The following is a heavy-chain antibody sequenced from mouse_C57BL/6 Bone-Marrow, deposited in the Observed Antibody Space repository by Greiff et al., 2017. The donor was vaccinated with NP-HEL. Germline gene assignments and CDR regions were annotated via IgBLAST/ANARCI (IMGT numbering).Heavy chain of an antibody. CDR2: YPGSGNTY. D-gene: IGHD2-4*01. J-gene: IGHJ3*01. Sequence: VQLQESGPELVKPGASVKMSCKASGYTFTDYYMHWVKQKPGKGLEWIGEIYPGSGNTYYNEKFKGKATLTADTSSSTAYMQLSSLTSEDSAVYFCARLDYDVAYWGQGTLVTVSA. CDR3: RLDYDVAY. V-gene: IGHV1-83*01. CDR1: YTFTDYYM.